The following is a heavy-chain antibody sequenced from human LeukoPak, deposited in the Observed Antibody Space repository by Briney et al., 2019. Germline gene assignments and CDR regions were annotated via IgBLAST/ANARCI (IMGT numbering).Heavy chain of an antibody. CDR3: ARVKMATIDY. CDR2: IYYSGST. CDR1: GGSISSSNW. D-gene: IGHD5-24*01. J-gene: IGHJ4*02. V-gene: IGHV4-4*02. Sequence: SETLSLTCAVSGGSISSSNWWSWVRQPPGKGLEWIGYIYYSGSTNYNPSLKSRVTISVDTSKNQFSLKLSSVTAADTAVYYCARVKMATIDYWGQGTLVTVSS.